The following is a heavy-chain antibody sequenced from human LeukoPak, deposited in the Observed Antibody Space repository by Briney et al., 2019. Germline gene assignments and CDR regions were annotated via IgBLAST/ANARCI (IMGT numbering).Heavy chain of an antibody. Sequence: TGGSLTLSCAASGFTFSSYWMHWVRQTPGKGLVWVSRISGDGSSTTYAESVKGRFTISRDNAKNTLYLQMNSLRAEDTAVYYCARELPFDYWGQGTLVTVSS. CDR1: GFTFSSYW. V-gene: IGHV3-74*01. J-gene: IGHJ4*02. CDR2: ISGDGSST. CDR3: ARELPFDY.